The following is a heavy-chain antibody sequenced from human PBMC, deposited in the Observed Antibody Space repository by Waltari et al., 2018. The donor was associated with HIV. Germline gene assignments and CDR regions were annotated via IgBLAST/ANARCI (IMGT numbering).Heavy chain of an antibody. D-gene: IGHD1-7*01. CDR3: ARDRARTTDYYYYGMDV. CDR1: GYTFTGYY. V-gene: IGHV1-2*02. J-gene: IGHJ6*02. Sequence: QVQLVQSGAEVKKPGASVKVSCKASGYTFTGYYMHWVRQAPGQGIEWMGWSNPNRGGTNYAQKFQGRVTMTRDTSISTASMELSRLRSDDTAVYYCARDRARTTDYYYYGMDVWGQGTTVTVSS. CDR2: SNPNRGGT.